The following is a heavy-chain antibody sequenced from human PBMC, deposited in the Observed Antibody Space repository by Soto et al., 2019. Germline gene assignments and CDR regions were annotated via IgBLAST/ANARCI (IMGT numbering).Heavy chain of an antibody. CDR1: GYTFTSYY. CDR3: ARGGRRGAWELLGHAAFDI. V-gene: IGHV1-46*03. CDR2: INPSGGST. D-gene: IGHD1-26*01. Sequence: ASVKVSCKASGYTFTSYYMHWVRQAPGQGLEWMGIINPSGGSTSYAQKFQGRVTMTRDTSTSTVYMELSSLRSEDTAVYYCARGGRRGAWELLGHAAFDIWGQGTIVTVTS. J-gene: IGHJ3*02.